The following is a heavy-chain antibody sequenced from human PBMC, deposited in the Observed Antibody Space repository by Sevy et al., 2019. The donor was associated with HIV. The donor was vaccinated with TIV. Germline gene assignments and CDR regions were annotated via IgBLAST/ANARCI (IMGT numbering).Heavy chain of an antibody. V-gene: IGHV3-30-3*01. CDR2: ISYDGSNK. Sequence: GGSLRLSCAASGFTFSSYAMHWVRQAPGKGLEWVAVISYDGSNKYYADSVKGRFTISRDNSKNTLYLQMNSLRAEDSAVYYCARDPVDLEIRNGQLVPRSRYYYYYGMDVWGQGTTVTVSS. D-gene: IGHD6-6*01. CDR1: GFTFSSYA. J-gene: IGHJ6*02. CDR3: ARDPVDLEIRNGQLVPRSRYYYYYGMDV.